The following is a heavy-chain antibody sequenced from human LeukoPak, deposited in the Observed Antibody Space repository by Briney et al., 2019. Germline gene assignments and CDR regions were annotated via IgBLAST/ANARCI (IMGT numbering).Heavy chain of an antibody. V-gene: IGHV3-9*01. D-gene: IGHD3-10*01. Sequence: GGSLRLSCAASGFTFSSYAMHWVRQAPGKGLEWVSGISWNSGSIGYADSVKGRFTISRDNAKNSLYLQMNSLRAEDTALYYCAKDYGSGSYYNRYYFDYWGQGTLVTVSS. CDR3: AKDYGSGSYYNRYYFDY. CDR1: GFTFSSYA. CDR2: ISWNSGSI. J-gene: IGHJ4*02.